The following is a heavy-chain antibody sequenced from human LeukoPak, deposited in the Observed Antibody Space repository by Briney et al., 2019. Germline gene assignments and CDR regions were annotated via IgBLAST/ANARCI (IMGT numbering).Heavy chain of an antibody. D-gene: IGHD2-21*02. V-gene: IGHV4-30-4*01. J-gene: IGHJ4*02. CDR2: IYYSGST. CDR3: ARVTRWAGLDF. Sequence: SETLTLTCNVSGGSISSGDKYWSWIRQPPGKGLEWIGYIYYSGSTYYNPSLKSRLTISVDTSENQFSLHLTSVTAADTAVYFCARVTRWAGLDFWGQGTLVTVSS. CDR1: GGSISSGDKY.